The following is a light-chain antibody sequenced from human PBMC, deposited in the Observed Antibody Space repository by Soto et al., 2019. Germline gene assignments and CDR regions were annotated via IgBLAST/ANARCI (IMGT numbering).Light chain of an antibody. CDR1: ENVRTF. V-gene: IGKV3-11*01. CDR3: QQHSHWPPWT. Sequence: EVVLTQSPSTLSFSPLERSTLSCRASENVRTFVDWYQQKPGQAPRLLIYGASNRATGIPARFSGSGSGTDFTLTISNLEPEDFAVYYCQQHSHWPPWTFGQGTKVDIK. J-gene: IGKJ1*01. CDR2: GAS.